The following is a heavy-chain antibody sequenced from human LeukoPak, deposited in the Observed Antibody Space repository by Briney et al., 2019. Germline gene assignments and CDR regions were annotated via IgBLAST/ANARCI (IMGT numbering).Heavy chain of an antibody. V-gene: IGHV4-39*07. CDR1: GGSISSALYH. J-gene: IGHJ1*01. CDR3: ARDYRLTQIQY. D-gene: IGHD1-26*01. Sequence: SETLSLTCTVSGGSISSALYHWGWIRQPPGKNLEWLGSVYYTGSTYYNPSLKSRVTISVDTSKNQFSLRLSSVTAADTAVYYCARDYRLTQIQYWGQGTLVTVSS. CDR2: VYYTGST.